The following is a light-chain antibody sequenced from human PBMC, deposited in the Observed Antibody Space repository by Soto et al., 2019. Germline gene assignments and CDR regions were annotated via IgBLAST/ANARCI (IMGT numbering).Light chain of an antibody. V-gene: IGKV3-20*01. Sequence: EIVLTQSPGTLSLSPGERATLSCRASQSVSSSYLAWYQQKPGQAPRLLIYGASSRATGTPDRFSGSGSGTDFALTISRLKPEDFAVYYCQQYGSSSYTFGQGTKLEIK. J-gene: IGKJ2*01. CDR3: QQYGSSSYT. CDR2: GAS. CDR1: QSVSSSY.